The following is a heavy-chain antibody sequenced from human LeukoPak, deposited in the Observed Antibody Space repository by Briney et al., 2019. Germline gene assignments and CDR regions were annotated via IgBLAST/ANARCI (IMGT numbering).Heavy chain of an antibody. CDR1: GFTASGTH. D-gene: IGHD2-21*02. CDR2: MYTGGTT. V-gene: IGHV3-53*01. J-gene: IGHJ5*01. CDR3: AKDEVTSGGGLAS. Sequence: GGSLRLSCAASGFTASGTHMSRVRQAPGQGLEWVSAMYTGGTTYYADSVTGRFTVSRDTSRNTLFLHMDSLRAEDTAVYYCAKDEVTSGGGLASWGQGTLVIVSS.